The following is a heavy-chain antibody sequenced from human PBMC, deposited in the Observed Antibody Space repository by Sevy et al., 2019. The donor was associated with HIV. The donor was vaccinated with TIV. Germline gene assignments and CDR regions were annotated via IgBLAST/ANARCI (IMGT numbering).Heavy chain of an antibody. J-gene: IGHJ4*02. V-gene: IGHV5-51*01. CDR3: ARLCSIAVAGMSVSFDY. CDR1: GYGFTSYW. D-gene: IGHD6-19*01. Sequence: GESLKISCKGSGYGFTSYWIGWVRQMPGKGLEWMGSIYPGDSDTRYSPSFQGQVTISADKSISTAYLQWSSLKASDTARYYCARLCSIAVAGMSVSFDYWGQGTLVTVSS. CDR2: IYPGDSDT.